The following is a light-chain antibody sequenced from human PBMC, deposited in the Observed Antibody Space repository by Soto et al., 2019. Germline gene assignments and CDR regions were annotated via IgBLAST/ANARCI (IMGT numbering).Light chain of an antibody. Sequence: ELVLTQSPATLSLSPGERATLSCRASQSLSTYLAWYQQKPGQAPRLLIYDASNRAAGIPARFSGSGSGTDFTLTIGSLEPEDYAIYYCHHAGTFGGGTKVDIK. CDR1: QSLSTY. CDR2: DAS. J-gene: IGKJ4*01. V-gene: IGKV3-11*01. CDR3: HHAGT.